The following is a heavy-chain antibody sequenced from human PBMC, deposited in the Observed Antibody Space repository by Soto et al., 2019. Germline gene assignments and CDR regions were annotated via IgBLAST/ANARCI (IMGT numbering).Heavy chain of an antibody. D-gene: IGHD2-2*01. CDR3: VPLCRYCSTTTPS. V-gene: IGHV3-23*01. CDR1: GFTFSTYA. Sequence: GSLRLSCAASGFTFSTYAMSCVRQAPRKGLEWVSAISGNGGDYTYYADSVKGRFTISRDNSKNTLYLQMNSLRAEDTAVYYCVPLCRYCSTTTPSWGQGTLVTVSS. J-gene: IGHJ4*02. CDR2: ISGNGGDYT.